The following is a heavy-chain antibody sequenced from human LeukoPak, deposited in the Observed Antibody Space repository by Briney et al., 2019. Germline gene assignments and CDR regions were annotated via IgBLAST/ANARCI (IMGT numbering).Heavy chain of an antibody. CDR3: ARAGGIMDIVATIDY. V-gene: IGHV4-61*01. J-gene: IGHJ4*02. CDR1: GGSVSSGSYY. D-gene: IGHD5-12*01. Sequence: PSETLYLTCTVSGGSVSSGSYYWSWIRQPPGLGLEWIGYIYYSGSTNYNPSLKSRVTISEDTSKNQFSLKLSSVTAADTAVYYCARAGGIMDIVATIDYWGQGTLVTVSS. CDR2: IYYSGST.